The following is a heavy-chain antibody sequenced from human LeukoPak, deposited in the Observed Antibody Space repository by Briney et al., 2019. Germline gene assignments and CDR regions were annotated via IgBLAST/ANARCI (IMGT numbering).Heavy chain of an antibody. Sequence: SETLSLTCTVSGGSIISYSWSWIRQPPGKGLEWIGYIYYIGSTNYNPSLKSRVTISVDTSKNQFSLKLSSVTAADTAVYYCARGTMTTVTYYFDYWGQGTLVTVSS. V-gene: IGHV4-59*12. CDR1: GGSIISYS. CDR2: IYYIGST. J-gene: IGHJ4*02. D-gene: IGHD4-17*01. CDR3: ARGTMTTVTYYFDY.